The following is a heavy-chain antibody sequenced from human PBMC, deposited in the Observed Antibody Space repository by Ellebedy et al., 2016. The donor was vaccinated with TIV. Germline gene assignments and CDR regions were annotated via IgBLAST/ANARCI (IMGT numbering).Heavy chain of an antibody. J-gene: IGHJ5*02. Sequence: AASVQVSCKASGYTFTNYAMHWVRQAPGQRLEWMGWINAGNGNTKYSQKFQGRVTITRDTSASTAYMEMSSLRSEDTAVYYCARGRVVGSNTKGTTNWFDPWGQGTLVTVSS. CDR1: GYTFTNYA. V-gene: IGHV1-3*01. D-gene: IGHD1-1*01. CDR2: INAGNGNT. CDR3: ARGRVVGSNTKGTTNWFDP.